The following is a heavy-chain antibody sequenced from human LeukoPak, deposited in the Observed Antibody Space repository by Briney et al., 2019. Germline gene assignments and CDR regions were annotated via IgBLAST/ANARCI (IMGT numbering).Heavy chain of an antibody. CDR1: GFTFSDYY. V-gene: IGHV3-11*04. CDR3: ARDHDYVWGSYRFGNYFDY. J-gene: IGHJ4*02. Sequence: GGSLRLSCAASGFTFSDYYMSWIRQATGKGLEWVSYIGSSGSTIYYADSVKGRFTISRDNAKNSLYLQMNSLRAEDTAVYYCARDHDYVWGSYRFGNYFDYWGQGTLVTVSS. D-gene: IGHD3-16*02. CDR2: IGSSGSTI.